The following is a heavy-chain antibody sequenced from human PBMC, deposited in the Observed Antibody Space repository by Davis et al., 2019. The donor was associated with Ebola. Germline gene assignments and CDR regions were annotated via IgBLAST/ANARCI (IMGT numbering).Heavy chain of an antibody. V-gene: IGHV3-21*01. CDR2: ISSSSSYI. CDR3: ARVSTSSGNFYYYMDV. D-gene: IGHD6-6*01. J-gene: IGHJ6*03. CDR1: RFTFSSYS. Sequence: GESLKISCAASRFTFSSYSMNWVRQAPGKGLEWVSSISSSSSYIYYADSVKGRFTISRDNAKNSLYLQMHSLRAEDTAVYYCARVSTSSGNFYYYMDVWGKGTTVTVSS.